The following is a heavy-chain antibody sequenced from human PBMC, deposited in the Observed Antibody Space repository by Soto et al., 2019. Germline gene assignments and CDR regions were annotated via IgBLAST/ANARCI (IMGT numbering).Heavy chain of an antibody. CDR2: ISAYNGNT. CDR3: ARGYCSSTSCSLPAYYYYGMDV. D-gene: IGHD2-2*01. J-gene: IGHJ6*02. V-gene: IGHV1-18*01. Sequence: ASVKVSCKASGYTFTSYGISWVRQAPGQGLEWMGRISAYNGNTNYAQKLQGRVTMTTDTSTSTAYMELRSLGSDDTAVYYCARGYCSSTSCSLPAYYYYGMDVWGQGTTVTVSS. CDR1: GYTFTSYG.